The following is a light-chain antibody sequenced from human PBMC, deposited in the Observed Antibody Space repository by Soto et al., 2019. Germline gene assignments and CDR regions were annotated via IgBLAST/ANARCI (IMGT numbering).Light chain of an antibody. CDR2: RNN. CDR1: SSNIGSNY. V-gene: IGLV1-47*01. CDR3: LAWDDRVSGFYF. J-gene: IGLJ1*01. Sequence: QSVLTQPPSASGTPGQRVTISCSGSSSNIGSNYVYWYQQLPGTAPKLLIYRNNQRPSGVPDRFSGSKSGTSASLAISGLRCEDEADCCCLAWDDRVSGFYFFGSGTKVIV.